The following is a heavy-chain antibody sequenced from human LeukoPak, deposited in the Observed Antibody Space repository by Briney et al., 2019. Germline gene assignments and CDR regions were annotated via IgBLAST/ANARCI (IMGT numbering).Heavy chain of an antibody. D-gene: IGHD6-13*01. CDR1: GYTFTSYG. Sequence: GASVKVSCKASGYTFTSYGISWVRQAPGQGLEWMGWISAYNGNTNYAQKLQGRVTMTTDTSTSTAYMELRSLRSDDTAVYYCARDFTGPIAAAPEGDNWFDPWGQGTLVTVSS. J-gene: IGHJ5*02. CDR3: ARDFTGPIAAAPEGDNWFDP. CDR2: ISAYNGNT. V-gene: IGHV1-18*01.